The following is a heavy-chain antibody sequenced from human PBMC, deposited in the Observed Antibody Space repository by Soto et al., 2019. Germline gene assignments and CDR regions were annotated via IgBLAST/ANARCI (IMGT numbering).Heavy chain of an antibody. V-gene: IGHV3-30-3*01. Sequence: QVPLVESGGGVVQPGRSLRLSCAASGFTFSSYAMHWVRQAPGKGLEWVAVISYDGSNKYYADSVKGRFTISRDNSKNTLYLQMNSLRAEDTAVYYCARSATTVVTPDDYWGQGTLVTVSS. CDR2: ISYDGSNK. J-gene: IGHJ4*02. D-gene: IGHD4-17*01. CDR3: ARSATTVVTPDDY. CDR1: GFTFSSYA.